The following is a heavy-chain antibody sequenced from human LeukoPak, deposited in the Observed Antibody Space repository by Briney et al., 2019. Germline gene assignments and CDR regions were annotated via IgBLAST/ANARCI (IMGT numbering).Heavy chain of an antibody. V-gene: IGHV3-7*02. D-gene: IGHD3-16*01. J-gene: IGHJ3*02. CDR2: IKQDGSEK. CDR1: GFTFRRYW. CDR3: ASSPGSLGNFDI. Sequence: GGSLRLSCAASGFTFRRYWMSWARQASGKGLEWVANIKQDGSEKYYVDSVKGRFTISRDNAKNTLYLQMNSLRAEDTAVYFCASSPGSLGNFDIWGQGTMVTVSS.